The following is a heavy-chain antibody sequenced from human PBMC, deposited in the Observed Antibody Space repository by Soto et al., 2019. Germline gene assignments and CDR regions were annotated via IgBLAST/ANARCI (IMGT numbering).Heavy chain of an antibody. D-gene: IGHD4-17*01. V-gene: IGHV3-30*18. Sequence: QVQLVEPGGGVVQPGTSLRLSCAASGFTFRNYGTHWVRQAPGQGLERVAVISNGESYKSYADSVKRRFTISSNNSKHPLYLQMSSLRAEDTAVYYCDKAKLRELDHRCEGALVTVSS. CDR3: DKAKLRELDH. CDR2: ISNGESYK. J-gene: IGHJ5*02. CDR1: GFTFRNYG.